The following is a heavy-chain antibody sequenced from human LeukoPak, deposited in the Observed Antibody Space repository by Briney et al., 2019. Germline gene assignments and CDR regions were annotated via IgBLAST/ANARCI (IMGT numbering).Heavy chain of an antibody. D-gene: IGHD3-22*01. CDR1: GYTFTGYY. CDR2: INPNSGDT. CDR3: ATNGGNTMILLDY. J-gene: IGHJ4*02. V-gene: IGHV1-2*02. Sequence: EASVKVSCKASGYTFTGYYIHWVRQAPGQGLEWMGWINPNSGDTNYALKFQGRVTMTRDTSISTAYMELSRLRSDDTAVYYCATNGGNTMILLDYWGQGTLVTVFS.